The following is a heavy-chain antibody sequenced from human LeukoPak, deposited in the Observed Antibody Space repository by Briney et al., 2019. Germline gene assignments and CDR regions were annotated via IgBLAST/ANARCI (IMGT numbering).Heavy chain of an antibody. J-gene: IGHJ2*01. CDR3: AYYGSNSWYFDL. V-gene: IGHV4-31*03. D-gene: IGHD4-17*01. CDR2: IYYSGST. Sequence: PSETLSLTCTVSGGSISSGGYYWSWIRQHPGKGLEWIGYIYYSGSTYYNPSLKSRVTISVDTSKNQFSLKLSSVTAADTAVYYCAYYGSNSWYFDLWGRGTLVTVSS. CDR1: GGSISSGGYY.